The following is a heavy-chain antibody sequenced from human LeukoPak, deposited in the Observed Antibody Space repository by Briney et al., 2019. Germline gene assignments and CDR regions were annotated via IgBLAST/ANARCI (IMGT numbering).Heavy chain of an antibody. CDR3: AKEARGYCSGGSCLLDY. D-gene: IGHD2-15*01. V-gene: IGHV3-23*01. J-gene: IGHJ4*02. CDR1: GITLSNYG. CDR2: ISGSGGST. Sequence: GGSLRLSCAVSGITLSNYGMSWVRQAPGKGLEWVSAISGSGGSTYYADSVKGRFTISRDNSKNTLYLQMNSLRAEDTAVYYCAKEARGYCSGGSCLLDYWGQGTLVTVSS.